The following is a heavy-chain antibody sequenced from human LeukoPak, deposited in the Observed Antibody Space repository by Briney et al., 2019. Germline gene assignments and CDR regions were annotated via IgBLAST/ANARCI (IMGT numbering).Heavy chain of an antibody. CDR3: TRVRYDILTGWDYGMDV. CDR2: IRSKAYGGTT. V-gene: IGHV3-49*03. CDR1: GFTFGDYA. D-gene: IGHD3-9*01. J-gene: IGHJ6*02. Sequence: GGSLRLSCTASGFTFGDYAMSWFRQAPGKGLEWVGFIRSKAYGGTTEYAASVKGRFTISRDDSKSIAYLQMNSLKTEDTAVYYCTRVRYDILTGWDYGMDVWGRGTTVTVSS.